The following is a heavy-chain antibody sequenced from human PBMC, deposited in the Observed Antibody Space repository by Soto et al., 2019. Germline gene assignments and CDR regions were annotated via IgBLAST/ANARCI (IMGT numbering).Heavy chain of an antibody. CDR1: GYTFTSYA. D-gene: IGHD3-16*01. Sequence: ASVKVSCKASGYTFTSYAMHWVRQAPGQRLEWMGWINAGNGNTKYSQKFQGRVTITRDTSASTSYMELSSLRSEDTAVYYCARGEFLTYDDYWGQGTLVTVSS. CDR3: ARGEFLTYDDY. J-gene: IGHJ4*02. CDR2: INAGNGNT. V-gene: IGHV1-3*01.